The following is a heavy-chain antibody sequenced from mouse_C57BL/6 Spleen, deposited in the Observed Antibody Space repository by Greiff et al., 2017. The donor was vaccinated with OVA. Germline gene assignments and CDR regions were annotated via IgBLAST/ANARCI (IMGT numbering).Heavy chain of an antibody. J-gene: IGHJ1*03. CDR2: INYDGSST. D-gene: IGHD1-1*01. CDR3: AREDYYGSGGYWYFDV. V-gene: IGHV5-16*01. CDR1: GFTFSDYY. Sequence: EVKVVESEGGLVQPGSSMKLSCTASGFTFSDYYMAWVRQVPEKGLEWVANINYDGSSTYYLDSLKSRFIISRDNAKNILYLQMSSLKSEDTATYYCAREDYYGSGGYWYFDVWGTGTTVTVSS.